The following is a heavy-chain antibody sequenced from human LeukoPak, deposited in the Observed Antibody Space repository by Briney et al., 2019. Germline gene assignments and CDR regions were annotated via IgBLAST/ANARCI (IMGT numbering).Heavy chain of an antibody. V-gene: IGHV3-23*01. Sequence: GGSLRLSCAASGFTFSGYAMSWVRQAPGKGLEWVSAISGSGGSTYYADSVKGRFTISRDNSKSTLYLQMNSLRAEDTAVYYCARDTSQYSSSLDYWGQGTLVTVSS. D-gene: IGHD6-6*01. CDR3: ARDTSQYSSSLDY. CDR2: ISGSGGST. CDR1: GFTFSGYA. J-gene: IGHJ4*02.